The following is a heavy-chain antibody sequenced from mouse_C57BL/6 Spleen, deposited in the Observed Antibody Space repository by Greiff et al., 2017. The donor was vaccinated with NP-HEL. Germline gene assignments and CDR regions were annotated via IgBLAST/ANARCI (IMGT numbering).Heavy chain of an antibody. Sequence: VQLQQSGPGLVAPSQSLSITCTVSGFSLTSYGVSWVRQPPGKGLEWLGVIWGDGSTKYHSALISSLSISKDNSTSQGFLKLNRLQTDDTATYYGAKQGYGYDHGIAYWGQGTLVTVSA. V-gene: IGHV2-3*01. J-gene: IGHJ3*01. D-gene: IGHD2-2*01. CDR1: GFSLTSYG. CDR3: AKQGYGYDHGIAY. CDR2: IWGDGST.